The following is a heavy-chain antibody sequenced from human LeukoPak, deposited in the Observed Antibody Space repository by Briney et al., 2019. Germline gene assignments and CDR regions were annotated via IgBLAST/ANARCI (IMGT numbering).Heavy chain of an antibody. CDR1: GGSFSGYY. J-gene: IGHJ4*02. CDR2: INHSGGT. V-gene: IGHV4-34*01. Sequence: SETLSLTCAVYGGSFSGYYWSWIRQPPGKGLEWIGEINHSGGTNYNPSLKSRVTISVDTSKNQFSLKLSSVTAADTAVYYCARRKVILYGGNSGLDYWGQGTLVTVSS. CDR3: ARRKVILYGGNSGLDY. D-gene: IGHD4-23*01.